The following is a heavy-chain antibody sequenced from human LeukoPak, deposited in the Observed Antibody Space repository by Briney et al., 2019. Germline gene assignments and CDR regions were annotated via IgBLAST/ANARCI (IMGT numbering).Heavy chain of an antibody. J-gene: IGHJ4*02. D-gene: IGHD4-17*01. CDR2: IYYSGST. CDR1: GGSISSYY. V-gene: IGHV4-59*08. Sequence: SETLSLTCTVSGGSISSYYWSWIRQPPGKGLEWIGYIYYSGSTNYNPSLKSRVTISVDTSKNQFSLNLTSVTAADTAVYFCATPPGDYYYFDYWGQGTLVPVSS. CDR3: ATPPGDYYYFDY.